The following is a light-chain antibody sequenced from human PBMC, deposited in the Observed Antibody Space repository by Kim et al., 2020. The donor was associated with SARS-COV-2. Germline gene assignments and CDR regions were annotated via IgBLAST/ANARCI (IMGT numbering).Light chain of an antibody. CDR1: QDIRNY. CDR3: LQHKTYPLT. V-gene: IGKV1-17*01. CDR2: GAS. Sequence: ASVGGRVTFTCRASQDIRNYLGWYRQKPGRAPKHLIYGASSLQSGVPSRFSGSGSGTECTLTISSLQPEDFATYFCLQHKTYPLTFGQGTRLDIK. J-gene: IGKJ5*01.